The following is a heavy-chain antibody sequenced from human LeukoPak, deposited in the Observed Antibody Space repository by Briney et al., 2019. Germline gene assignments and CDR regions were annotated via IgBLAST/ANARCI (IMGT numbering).Heavy chain of an antibody. CDR2: IYNSGTT. CDR3: ARDRLGATGHWRIDV. CDR1: GGSFSSYY. J-gene: IGHJ2*01. Sequence: SETLSLTCTVSGGSFSSYYWTWIRQPAGKGLEWIGCIYNSGTTNYSPSLESRVTMSLDTSKNRFSLSLSSVTAADTAVYYCARDRLGATGHWRIDVWGRGTLVTVSS. V-gene: IGHV4-4*07. D-gene: IGHD1-26*01.